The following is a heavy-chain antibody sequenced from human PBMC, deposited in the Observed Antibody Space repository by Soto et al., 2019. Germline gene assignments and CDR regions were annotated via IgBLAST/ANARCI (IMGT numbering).Heavy chain of an antibody. CDR2: IYESGST. Sequence: QLQLQESGSGLVKPSQTLSLTCAVSGGSISSGGYSWSWIRQPPGKGLEWIGYIYESGSTYYNPPIKSRVTTSVDSSKNQLSLKLSAVTAADTAVYYRARAHYGDYGYGMDVWGQGTTVTVSS. D-gene: IGHD4-17*01. CDR1: GGSISSGGYS. V-gene: IGHV4-30-2*01. J-gene: IGHJ6*02. CDR3: ARAHYGDYGYGMDV.